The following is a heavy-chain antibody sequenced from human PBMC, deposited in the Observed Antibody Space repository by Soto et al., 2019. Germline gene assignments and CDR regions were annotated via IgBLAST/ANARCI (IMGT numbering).Heavy chain of an antibody. J-gene: IGHJ4*02. CDR2: ISSSGSTI. CDR3: ASSPDYFDY. V-gene: IGHV3-48*03. CDR1: GFTFSSYE. Sequence: AGGSLRLSCAASGFTFSSYEMNWVRQAPGKGLEWVSYISSSGSTIYYADSVKGRFTISRDNAKNSLYLQMNSLRAEDTAVYYCASSPDYFDYWGQGTLVTVSS.